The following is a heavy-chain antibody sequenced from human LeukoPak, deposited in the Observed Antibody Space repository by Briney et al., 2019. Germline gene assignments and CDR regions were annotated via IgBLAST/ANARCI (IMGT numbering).Heavy chain of an antibody. Sequence: PGGSLRLSCAASGFTFSSYTMHWIRQAPGKGLEWVSSISGSNSYIFYADSVKGRFSISRDNAKNTLYLQMNSLRVEDTAVYYCARGRPHGNDYWGQGTLVTVSS. D-gene: IGHD4-23*01. CDR2: ISGSNSYI. CDR1: GFTFSSYT. J-gene: IGHJ4*02. CDR3: ARGRPHGNDY. V-gene: IGHV3-21*01.